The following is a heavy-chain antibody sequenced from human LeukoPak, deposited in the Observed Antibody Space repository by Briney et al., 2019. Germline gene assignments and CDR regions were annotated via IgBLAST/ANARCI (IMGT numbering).Heavy chain of an antibody. D-gene: IGHD1-1*01. CDR1: GGSFGDYS. CDR3: ARRPNYPDY. Sequence: SETLSLTCAVFGGSFGDYSWNWIRQPPGKGLEWIGEINHSGSANYNPSLKSRVTISVDTSKNQFSLKMASVTAADTAVYFCARRPNYPDYWGRGTPVTVSS. CDR2: INHSGSA. V-gene: IGHV4-34*01. J-gene: IGHJ4*02.